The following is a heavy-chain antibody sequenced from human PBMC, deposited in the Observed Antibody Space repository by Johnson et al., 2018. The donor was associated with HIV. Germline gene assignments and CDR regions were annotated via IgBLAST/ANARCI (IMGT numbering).Heavy chain of an antibody. V-gene: IGHV3/OR16-10*03. Sequence: VQLVESGGGVVQPGRSLRLSCAASGFTFSSYAMHWVRQAPGKGLEWVSVIGAGGDTQYAGSVKGRFTISSENVKNSLYLQMNNLRAEDTAVYYCAKGGEVWYGAFDFWGQGTMVTVSS. J-gene: IGHJ3*01. CDR2: IGAGGDT. D-gene: IGHD6-13*01. CDR3: AKGGEVWYGAFDF. CDR1: GFTFSSYA.